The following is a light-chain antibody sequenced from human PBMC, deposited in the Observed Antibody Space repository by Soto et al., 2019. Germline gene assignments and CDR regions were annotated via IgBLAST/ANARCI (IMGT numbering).Light chain of an antibody. J-gene: IGKJ4*01. CDR1: QSISSW. CDR3: HQYNSYSST. CDR2: DSS. Sequence: DIQMTQSPSTLSASVGDRVTITCRASQSISSWLAWYQQKPGKAPKLLIYDSSSLESGVPSRFSGSGSGSEFTLTISSPQPDDVAPCDGHQYNSYSSTFGGGTKLEIK. V-gene: IGKV1-5*01.